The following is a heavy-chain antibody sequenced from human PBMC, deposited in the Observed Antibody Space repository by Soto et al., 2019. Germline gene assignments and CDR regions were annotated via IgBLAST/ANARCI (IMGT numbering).Heavy chain of an antibody. D-gene: IGHD2-21*01. V-gene: IGHV4-30-4*01. Sequence: QVQLQESGPGLVEPSQTLSLTCAVSGGSVSSGGYFWSWIRQPPGKGLEWIGHIYNSGSTYSNPSLWGRVTMSVDTSKNQFSLKLNSVPAADTAVYYCARGPDVDKVDSWGQGTLVTVSS. CDR2: IYNSGST. CDR3: ARGPDVDKVDS. J-gene: IGHJ4*02. CDR1: GGSVSSGGYF.